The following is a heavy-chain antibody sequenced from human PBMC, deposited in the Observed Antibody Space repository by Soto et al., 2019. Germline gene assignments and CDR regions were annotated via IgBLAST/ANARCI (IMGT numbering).Heavy chain of an antibody. CDR3: ARESEDLTSNFDY. CDR2: ISSTTNYI. CDR1: GFTFTRYS. J-gene: IGHJ4*02. Sequence: VGSLRLSGAASGFTFTRYSMNWVRQAPGKGLEWVSSISSTTNYIYYGDSMKGRFTISRDNAKNSLHLEMNSLRAEDTAVYYCARESEDLTSNFDYWGQGTLVT. V-gene: IGHV3-21*06.